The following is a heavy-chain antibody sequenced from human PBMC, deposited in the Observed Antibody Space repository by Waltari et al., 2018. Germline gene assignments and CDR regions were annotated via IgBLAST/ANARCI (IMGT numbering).Heavy chain of an antibody. CDR2: FYTSGRT. CDR1: GVHSSNYY. Sequence: QVQLQESGPGLGKPSETLYLPFTVSGVHSSNYYRNWIRQAAGKGLEWVGRFYTSGRTIYNPSLKSRVTMSFDTSKNQFSLNLTSVTAADTAVYYCATRGISKSGWGFYIWGQGTMVTVSS. D-gene: IGHD6-19*01. V-gene: IGHV4-4*07. CDR3: ATRGISKSGWGFYI. J-gene: IGHJ3*02.